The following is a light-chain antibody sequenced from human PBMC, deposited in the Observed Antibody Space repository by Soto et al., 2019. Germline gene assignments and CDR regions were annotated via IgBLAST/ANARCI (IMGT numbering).Light chain of an antibody. CDR1: QSVSSSY. Sequence: EIVLTQSPDTLSLSPGESATLSCRASQSVSSSYLAWYQQKPGQAPRLLIYGASNRATGIPDRFSGSGSGTDLTLTISRLEPEDFVLYYCQQYGSSPRTFGQGTKV. V-gene: IGKV3-20*01. CDR3: QQYGSSPRT. CDR2: GAS. J-gene: IGKJ1*01.